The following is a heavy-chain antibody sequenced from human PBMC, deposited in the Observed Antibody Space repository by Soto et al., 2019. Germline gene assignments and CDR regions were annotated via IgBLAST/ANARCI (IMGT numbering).Heavy chain of an antibody. CDR1: GFTFSSYE. J-gene: IGHJ4*02. CDR3: ARLSLDYYDSSGYFAY. D-gene: IGHD3-22*01. Sequence: GGSLRLSCAASGFTFSSYEMNWVRQAPGKGLEWVSYISSSGSTIYYADSVKGRFTISRDNAKNSLYLQMNSLRAEDTAVYYCARLSLDYYDSSGYFAYWGQGTLVTVSS. CDR2: ISSSGSTI. V-gene: IGHV3-48*03.